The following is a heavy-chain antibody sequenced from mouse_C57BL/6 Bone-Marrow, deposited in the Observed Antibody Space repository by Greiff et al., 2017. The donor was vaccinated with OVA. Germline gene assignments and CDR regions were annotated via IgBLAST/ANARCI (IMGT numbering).Heavy chain of an antibody. J-gene: IGHJ3*01. CDR2: IDPSDSYT. Sequence: VQLQQPGAELVMPGASVKLSCKASGYTFTSYWMHWVKQRPGQGLEWIGEIDPSDSYTNYNQKFKGKSTLTVDKSSSPAYMQLSSLTSEDSAVYYCAREGYYSNYVGFAYWGQGTLVTVSA. D-gene: IGHD2-5*01. CDR1: GYTFTSYW. CDR3: AREGYYSNYVGFAY. V-gene: IGHV1-69*01.